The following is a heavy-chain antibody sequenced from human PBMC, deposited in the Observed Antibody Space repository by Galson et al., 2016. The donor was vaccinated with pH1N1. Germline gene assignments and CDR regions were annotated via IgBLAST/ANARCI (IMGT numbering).Heavy chain of an antibody. CDR2: ILYDGTNE. CDR1: GFTFTSYA. Sequence: SGAEVKKPGKSLRLSCAASGFTFTSYAMHWVRQAPGKGLEWVAVILYDGTNEYYADSVKGRFTISRDKTQSTVYLQMNSLRTEDTAVYYCARDSEYSGHEGFHWAQGTLVIVSS. J-gene: IGHJ4*02. D-gene: IGHD5-12*01. V-gene: IGHV3-30*04. CDR3: ARDSEYSGHEGFH.